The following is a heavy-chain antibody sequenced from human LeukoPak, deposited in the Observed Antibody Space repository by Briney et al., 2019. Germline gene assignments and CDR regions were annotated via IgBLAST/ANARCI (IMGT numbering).Heavy chain of an antibody. V-gene: IGHV4-59*01. D-gene: IGHD3-22*01. J-gene: IGHJ5*02. CDR2: IYYSGST. CDR3: ARDHEDYYDSSGYYSWSDP. Sequence: SETLSLTCTVSGGSISSYYWSWIRQPPGKGLEWIGYIYYSGSTNYNPSLKSRVTISVDTSKNQFSLKLSSVTAADTAVYYCARDHEDYYDSSGYYSWSDPWGQGTLVTVSS. CDR1: GGSISSYY.